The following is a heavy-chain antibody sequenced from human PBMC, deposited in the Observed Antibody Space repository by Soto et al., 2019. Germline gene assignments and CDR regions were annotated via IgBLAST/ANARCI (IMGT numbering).Heavy chain of an antibody. CDR3: ARVCVGGFFFTIFGVVNQKPYDE. V-gene: IGHV4-34*01. CDR1: GGSFSGYY. J-gene: IGHJ4*02. Sequence: PSETLSLTCAVYGGSFSGYYWSWIRQPPGKGLEWIGEINHSGSTNYNPSLKSRVTISVDTSKNQFSLKLSSVTAADTAVYYCARVCVGGFFFTIFGVVNQKPYDEWGRGTLVTVSS. CDR2: INHSGST. D-gene: IGHD3-3*01.